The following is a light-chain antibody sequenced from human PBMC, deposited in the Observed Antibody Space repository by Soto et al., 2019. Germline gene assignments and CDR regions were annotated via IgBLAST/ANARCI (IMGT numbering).Light chain of an antibody. CDR1: QNVASRN. CDR3: QRYNNWPLT. J-gene: IGKJ4*01. Sequence: EVVLTQSPGTLSLSPGDRAALSCRASQNVASRNFAWYQQKRGQPPRLLIHSSSTRATGVPDRFSGSRSGTEFTLTINSLQSEDFAVYYCQRYNNWPLTFGGGTKV. CDR2: SSS. V-gene: IGKV3D-15*01.